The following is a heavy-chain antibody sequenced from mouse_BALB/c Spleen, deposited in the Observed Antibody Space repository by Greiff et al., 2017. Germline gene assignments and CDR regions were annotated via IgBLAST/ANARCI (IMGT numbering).Heavy chain of an antibody. CDR2: IDPANGNT. Sequence: VQLQQSGAELVKPGASVKLSCTASGFNIKDTYMHWVKQRPEQGLEWIGRIDPANGNTKYDPKFQGKATITADTSSNTAYLQLSSLTSEDTAVYYCASSPTGAMDYRGQGTSATGSS. CDR1: GFNIKDTY. V-gene: IGHV14-3*02. D-gene: IGHD1-1*01. J-gene: IGHJ4*01. CDR3: ASSPTGAMDY.